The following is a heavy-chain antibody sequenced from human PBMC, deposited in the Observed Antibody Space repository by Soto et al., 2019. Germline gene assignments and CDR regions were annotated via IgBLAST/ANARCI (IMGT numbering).Heavy chain of an antibody. Sequence: QVQLQESGPGLVKPSQTLSLTCTVSGGSITSGGYYWGWIRQHPGKGLEWIGYIYYSGATYYNPTIKSRITTSVDTSKNQFSLKLSSVTSADTAVYYCARDRSSSGGGLDVWGQGTTVTVSS. CDR2: IYYSGAT. D-gene: IGHD3-10*01. CDR1: GGSITSGGYY. CDR3: ARDRSSSGGGLDV. V-gene: IGHV4-31*03. J-gene: IGHJ6*02.